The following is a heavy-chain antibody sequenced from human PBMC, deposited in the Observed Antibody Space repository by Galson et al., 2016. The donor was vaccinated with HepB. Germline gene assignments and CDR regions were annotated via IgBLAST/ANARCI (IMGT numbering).Heavy chain of an antibody. CDR3: TTHVVATNYYFDY. D-gene: IGHD5-12*01. Sequence: SLRLSCAASGFTFNNAWMSWVRQAPGKGPEWVGRVRGGPDAGTTDYAAPVKGRFTISKDDSNSMFYLQMNSLKTEDTAVYYCTTHVVATNYYFDYWGRGTLVTVSS. CDR2: VRGGPDAGTT. V-gene: IGHV3-15*05. CDR1: GFTFNNAW. J-gene: IGHJ4*02.